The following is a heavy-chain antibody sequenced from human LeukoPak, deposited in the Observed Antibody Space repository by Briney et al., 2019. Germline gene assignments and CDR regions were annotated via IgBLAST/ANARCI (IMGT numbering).Heavy chain of an antibody. V-gene: IGHV4-30-4*01. CDR3: ARLGGGKSYGTHLDH. Sequence: SETLSLTCTVSGGSVSSGDYYWSWIRQPPGTGLEWLGYIYYSGSTYYNPSLKSRVTISVDTSKNQFSLKLSSVTAADTAVYYCARLGGGKSYGTHLDHWGQGTLVTVSS. CDR1: GGSVSSGDYY. J-gene: IGHJ4*02. D-gene: IGHD3-16*01. CDR2: IYYSGST.